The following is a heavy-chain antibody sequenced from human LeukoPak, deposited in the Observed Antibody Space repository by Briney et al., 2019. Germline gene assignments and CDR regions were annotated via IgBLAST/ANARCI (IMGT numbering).Heavy chain of an antibody. D-gene: IGHD6-13*01. CDR3: ARGTIAADDFYYMDV. V-gene: IGHV4-4*07. CDR2: IYTSGST. J-gene: IGHJ6*03. CDR1: GGSISSYY. Sequence: PSETLSLTCTVSGGSISSYYWSWIRQPAGKGLEWIGRIYTSGSTNYDPSLKSRVTISVDTSKNQFSLKPTSVTAADTAVYYCARGTIAADDFYYMDVWGKGTTVTISS.